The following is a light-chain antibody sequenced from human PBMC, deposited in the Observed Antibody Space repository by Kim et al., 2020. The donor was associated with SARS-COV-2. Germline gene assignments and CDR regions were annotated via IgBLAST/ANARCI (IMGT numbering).Light chain of an antibody. J-gene: IGLJ1*01. V-gene: IGLV2-14*03. CDR2: DVN. CDR3: SSYTRSNTYV. Sequence: QSVLTQPGSVSGSPGQSITISCTGTSNDLGLYDYVSWYQHHPGRAPKLVIYDVNYRPSGVSNRFSGSKSGNTASLTISGLQAEDEADYYCSSYTRSNTYVFGTGTKVTVL. CDR1: SNDLGLYDY.